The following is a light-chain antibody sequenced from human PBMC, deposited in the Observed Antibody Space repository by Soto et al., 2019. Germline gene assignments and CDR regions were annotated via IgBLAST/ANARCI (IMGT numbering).Light chain of an antibody. Sequence: DIQMTQSPSSLSASVGDRVTFTCRASRTIDTYLNWYQQKPGTAPKLLIYTASRLQRGVPSRFSGSGSGTDFTLTISSLQPEDFAKYYCQQSFSTASITFGQGTRLEIK. V-gene: IGKV1-39*01. CDR2: TAS. CDR1: RTIDTY. CDR3: QQSFSTASIT. J-gene: IGKJ5*01.